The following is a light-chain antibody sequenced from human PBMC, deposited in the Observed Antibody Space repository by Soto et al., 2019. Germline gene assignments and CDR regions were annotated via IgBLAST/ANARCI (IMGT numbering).Light chain of an antibody. CDR2: DVS. CDR1: SSDVGGYNY. Sequence: QSALTQPASVSGSPGQSITIYCTGTSSDVGGYNYVSGYQQHPGKAPKLMIYDVSNRPSGVSNRFSGSKSGNTASLTISGLQAEDEADYYCSSYTSSSHVVFGGGTKLTVL. CDR3: SSYTSSSHVV. V-gene: IGLV2-14*01. J-gene: IGLJ2*01.